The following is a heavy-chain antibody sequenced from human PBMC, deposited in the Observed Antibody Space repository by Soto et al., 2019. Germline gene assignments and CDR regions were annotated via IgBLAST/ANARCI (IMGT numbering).Heavy chain of an antibody. J-gene: IGHJ6*04. CDR1: GFTFNIYA. CDR2: IIAGGDTT. V-gene: IGHV3-23*01. D-gene: IGHD2-8*01. CDR3: AKTSRGSCIKGVCSEDV. Sequence: EVQLMESGGGLVQPGGPLRPSCAASGFTFNIYAMTWVPQAPGKGLEWVRPIIAGGDTTNYADSVKGRFTISRDNSNNMLYVQMDSLRAEDTAVYYCAKTSRGSCIKGVCSEDVWGKGTTVNVSS.